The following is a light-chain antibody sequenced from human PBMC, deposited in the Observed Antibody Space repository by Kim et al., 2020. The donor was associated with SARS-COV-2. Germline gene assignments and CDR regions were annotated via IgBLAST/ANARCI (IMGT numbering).Light chain of an antibody. V-gene: IGLV3-21*04. CDR3: QVWDSSSDPWV. Sequence: SYELTQPPSVSVAPGKTARITCGGNNIGSTSVHWYQQKPGQAPVLVIYYDSDRPSGIPERFSGSNSGNTATLTISRVEAGDEADYYCQVWDSSSDPWVFGGGTQLTVL. J-gene: IGLJ3*02. CDR2: YDS. CDR1: NIGSTS.